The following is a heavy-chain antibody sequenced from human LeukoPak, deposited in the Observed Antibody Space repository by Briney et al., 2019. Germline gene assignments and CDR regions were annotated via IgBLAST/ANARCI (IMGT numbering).Heavy chain of an antibody. CDR2: ISYDGSNK. V-gene: IGHV3-30-3*01. Sequence: GRSLRLSCAASGFTFSSYAMHWVRQAPGKGLEWVAVISYDGSNKYYADSVKGRFTISRDNSKNTLYLQMNSLRAEDTAVYYCARGELFDYWGQGTLVTVSS. D-gene: IGHD3-10*01. J-gene: IGHJ4*02. CDR1: GFTFSSYA. CDR3: ARGELFDY.